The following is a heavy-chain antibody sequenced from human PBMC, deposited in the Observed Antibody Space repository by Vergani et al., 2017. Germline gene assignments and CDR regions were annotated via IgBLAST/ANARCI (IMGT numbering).Heavy chain of an antibody. V-gene: IGHV1-69*06. D-gene: IGHD6-19*01. CDR1: GGTFSSYA. CDR3: ARAANHRGYISSVPYSSGWYYYYGMDV. CDR2: IIPIFGTA. Sequence: QVQLVQSGAEVKKPGSSVKVSCKASGGTFSSYAISWVRQAPGQGLEWMGGIIPIFGTANYAQKFQGRVTITAEKSTGTAYMELSSLRSEDTAVYYCARAANHRGYISSVPYSSGWYYYYGMDVWGQGTTVTVSS. J-gene: IGHJ6*02.